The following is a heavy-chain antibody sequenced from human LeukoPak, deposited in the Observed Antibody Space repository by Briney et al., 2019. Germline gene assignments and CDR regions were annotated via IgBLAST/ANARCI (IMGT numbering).Heavy chain of an antibody. CDR1: GYTLTSYY. CDR2: INPSGGST. CDR3: ARADYYDSSGYCFDY. Sequence: GASVKVSCKASGYTLTSYYMHWVRQAPGQGLEWMGIINPSGGSTSYAQKFQGRVTMTRDTSTSTVYMELSSLRSEDTAVYYCARADYYDSSGYCFDYWGQGTLVTVSS. D-gene: IGHD3-22*01. J-gene: IGHJ4*02. V-gene: IGHV1-46*01.